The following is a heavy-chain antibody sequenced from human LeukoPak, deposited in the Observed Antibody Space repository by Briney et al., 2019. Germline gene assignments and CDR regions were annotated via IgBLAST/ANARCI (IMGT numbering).Heavy chain of an antibody. V-gene: IGHV4-4*02. CDR2: IHHSGIT. D-gene: IGHD2-15*01. CDR1: GDSISSTNW. CDR3: VRVYCSGTSCFYFDN. J-gene: IGHJ4*02. Sequence: PSETLSLTCAVSGDSISSTNWWSWVRQLPGKGLEWIGEIHHSGITHYNPSLKSRVTISIDKTQNQFSLKLSSVTAADTAVYYCVRVYCSGTSCFYFDNWGQGTLVTVSS.